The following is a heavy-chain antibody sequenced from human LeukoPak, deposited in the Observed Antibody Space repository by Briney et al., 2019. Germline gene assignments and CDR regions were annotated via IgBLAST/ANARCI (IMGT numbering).Heavy chain of an antibody. V-gene: IGHV3-74*01. CDR2: INSDGSST. CDR1: GFTFRGDC. J-gene: IGHJ3*02. Sequence: AGGSLRLSCAAPGFTFRGDCTRWVRQAPGKGLVWVSRINSDGSSTSYADSVKGRFTISRDNATNTLYLQMNSLRAEDTAVYYCARVWGSDVLYIWGQGTMVTVSS. CDR3: ARVWGSDVLYI. D-gene: IGHD3-16*01.